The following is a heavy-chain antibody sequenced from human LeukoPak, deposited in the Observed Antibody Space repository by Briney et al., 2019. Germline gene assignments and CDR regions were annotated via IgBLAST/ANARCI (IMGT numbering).Heavy chain of an antibody. D-gene: IGHD2-2*01. CDR3: AKGTCSSKSCYDFDY. V-gene: IGHV3-23*01. CDR1: GFTFNNYA. J-gene: IGHJ4*02. CDR2: FTGSGGST. Sequence: GGSLRLSCAASGFTFNNYAMTWVRQAPGKGLEWVSTFTGSGGSTYYADSVKGRFTISRDNSENTLYLQMNSLRADDTAVYYCAKGTCSSKSCYDFDYWGRGTLVTVSS.